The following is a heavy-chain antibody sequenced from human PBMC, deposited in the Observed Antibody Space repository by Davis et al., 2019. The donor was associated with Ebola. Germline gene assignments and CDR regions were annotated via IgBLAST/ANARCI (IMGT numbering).Heavy chain of an antibody. D-gene: IGHD2-21*02. CDR2: ISSSSNYI. Sequence: GESLKISCAASGFVFSNYVMSWVRQAPGKGLEWVSFISSSSNYIYYADSVKGRFTVSRDNAKNSLYLQMNSLRAEDTAVYYCVRDPALVVTGGGWFFGLWGRGTLVTVSS. CDR3: VRDPALVVTGGGWFFGL. CDR1: GFVFSNYV. V-gene: IGHV3-21*01. J-gene: IGHJ2*01.